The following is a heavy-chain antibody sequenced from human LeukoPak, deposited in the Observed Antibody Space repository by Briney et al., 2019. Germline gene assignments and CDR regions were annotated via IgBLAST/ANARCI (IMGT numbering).Heavy chain of an antibody. Sequence: PGGSLRLSCAASGFTFSSYSMNWVRQAPGKGLEWVSSISSSSSYIYYADSVKGRFTISRDNAKNSLYLQMNSLRAEDTAVYYCARDDSIKLRYFDWLLKSYYFGYWGQGTLVTVSS. D-gene: IGHD3-9*01. CDR3: ARDDSIKLRYFDWLLKSYYFGY. V-gene: IGHV3-21*01. J-gene: IGHJ4*02. CDR1: GFTFSSYS. CDR2: ISSSSSYI.